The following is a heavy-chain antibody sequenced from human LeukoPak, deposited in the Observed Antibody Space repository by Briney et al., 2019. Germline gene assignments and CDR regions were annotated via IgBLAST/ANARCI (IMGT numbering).Heavy chain of an antibody. CDR2: ISYDGSSK. CDR1: GFTFSSYG. D-gene: IGHD6-19*01. J-gene: IGHJ6*03. Sequence: PGGSLRLSCAASGFTFSSYGMHWVRQAPGKGLEWVAVISYDGSSKYYADSVKGRFTISRDNAKNTLYLQMNSLRAEDTALYHCARVSSGYHYYYYMDVWGKGTTVTVSS. V-gene: IGHV3-30*03. CDR3: ARVSSGYHYYYYMDV.